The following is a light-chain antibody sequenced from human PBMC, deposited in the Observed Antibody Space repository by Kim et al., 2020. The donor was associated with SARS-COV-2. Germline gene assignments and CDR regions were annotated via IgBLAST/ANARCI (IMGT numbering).Light chain of an antibody. V-gene: IGLV6-57*03. CDR3: QSYDSSNPHWV. J-gene: IGLJ3*02. CDR2: EDN. CDR1: GRSMARHC. Sequence: THSCALSGRSMARHCVKWYQTPPGKAPATVMHEDNQRPSAVPDRFSGSIDSSSNAASRTFSGPKPEDEADYYCQSYDSSNPHWVFGGGTQLTVL.